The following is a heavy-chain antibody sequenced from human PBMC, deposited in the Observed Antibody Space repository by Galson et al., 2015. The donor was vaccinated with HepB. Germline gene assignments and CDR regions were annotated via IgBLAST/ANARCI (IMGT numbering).Heavy chain of an antibody. V-gene: IGHV3-30*18. D-gene: IGHD6-19*01. Sequence: SLRLSCAASGFTFTSYGLHWVRQAPGKGLEWVAHISRDGGQKHYADAVRGRFTVSRDNSKNTLFLQMNSLRADDTAIYFCVKVFPEKTDGWYRQALYYFDSWGQGTRVTVSS. CDR2: ISRDGGQK. CDR1: GFTFTSYG. CDR3: VKVFPEKTDGWYRQALYYFDS. J-gene: IGHJ4*02.